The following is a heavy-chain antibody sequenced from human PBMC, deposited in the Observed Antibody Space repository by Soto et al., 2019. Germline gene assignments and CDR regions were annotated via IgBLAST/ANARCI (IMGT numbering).Heavy chain of an antibody. J-gene: IGHJ4*02. V-gene: IGHV3-48*01. CDR1: GFTFSTYS. CDR3: ARDRGCSGGICYGDLGY. D-gene: IGHD2-15*01. CDR2: ISSTSNTI. Sequence: EVQLVESGGGLVQPGGSLRLSCAASGFTFSTYSMSWVRQAPGKGLEWVSYISSTSNTIYYTDSVKGRFTISRDNAKNSPYLHMNGLSAEDTAVYCCARDRGCSGGICYGDLGYWGQGTLVTVSS.